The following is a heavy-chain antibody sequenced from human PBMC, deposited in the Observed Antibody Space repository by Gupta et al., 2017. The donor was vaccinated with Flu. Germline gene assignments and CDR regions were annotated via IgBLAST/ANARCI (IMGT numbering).Heavy chain of an antibody. D-gene: IGHD3-3*01. CDR3: TTDKNLENDFWSGYYTHFDY. CDR1: GFTFSNAW. Sequence: EVQLVESGGGLVKPGGSLRLSCAASGFTFSNAWMSWVRQAPGKGLEWVGRSKSKTDGGTTDYAAPVKGRFTISRDDSKNTLYLQMNSLKTEDTAVYYCTTDKNLENDFWSGYYTHFDYWGQGTLVTVSS. V-gene: IGHV3-15*01. J-gene: IGHJ4*02. CDR2: SKSKTDGGTT.